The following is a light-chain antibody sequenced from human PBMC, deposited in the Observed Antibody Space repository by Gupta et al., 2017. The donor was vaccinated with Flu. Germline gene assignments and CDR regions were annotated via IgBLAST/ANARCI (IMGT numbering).Light chain of an antibody. CDR2: AAS. V-gene: IGKV1-39*01. J-gene: IGKJ4*01. Sequence: DIQMTPSPSSLSASVGDRVTITCRASQSISSYLNWYQQKPGKAPKLLIYAASSLQSGVPSKYSGSGSGTDFTLTISSLQPEDVATYYWQQSYSTPLTFGGGTXVEIK. CDR1: QSISSY. CDR3: QQSYSTPLT.